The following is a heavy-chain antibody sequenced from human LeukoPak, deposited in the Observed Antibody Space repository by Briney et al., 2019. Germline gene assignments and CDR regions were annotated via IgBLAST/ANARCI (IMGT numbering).Heavy chain of an antibody. V-gene: IGHV3-21*01. CDR1: GFTFSSHG. J-gene: IGHJ3*02. CDR2: ISSASSYI. CDR3: ARDYYGSGSYSSFDAFDI. Sequence: GGSLRLSCAASGFTFSSHGMNWVRQAPGKGLEWVSSISSASSYIKYADSLEGRFTISRDNARNSLYLQMNSLRAEDTAVYYCARDYYGSGSYSSFDAFDIWGQGTMVIVSS. D-gene: IGHD3-10*01.